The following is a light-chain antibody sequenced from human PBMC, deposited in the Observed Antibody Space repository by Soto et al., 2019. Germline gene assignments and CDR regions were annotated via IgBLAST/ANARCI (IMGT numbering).Light chain of an antibody. CDR2: GNS. CDR3: QSYDSSLSGYV. J-gene: IGLJ1*01. Sequence: QSVLTQPPSVSVAPGQRVTISCTGSSSNIGAGYDVHWYQQLPGTAPKLLIYGNSNRPSGAPDRFSGSKSGTSASLAITGLQAEDEADYYCQSYDSSLSGYVFGTGTKVTVL. V-gene: IGLV1-40*01. CDR1: SSNIGAGYD.